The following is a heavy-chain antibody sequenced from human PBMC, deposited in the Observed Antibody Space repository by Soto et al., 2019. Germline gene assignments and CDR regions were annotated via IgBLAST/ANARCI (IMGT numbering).Heavy chain of an antibody. D-gene: IGHD3-10*01. J-gene: IGHJ6*02. Sequence: PSETLSLTCAVYGGSFSGYYWSWIRQPPGKGLEWMGEINHSGSTNYNPSLKSRVTISVDTSKNQFSLKLSSVTAADTAVYYCARGTGLLWFGEIYYYYGMDVWGQGTTVTVSS. CDR2: INHSGST. V-gene: IGHV4-34*01. CDR1: GGSFSGYY. CDR3: ARGTGLLWFGEIYYYYGMDV.